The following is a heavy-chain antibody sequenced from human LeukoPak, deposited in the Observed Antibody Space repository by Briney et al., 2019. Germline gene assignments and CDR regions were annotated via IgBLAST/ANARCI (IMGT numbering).Heavy chain of an antibody. V-gene: IGHV1-3*03. CDR1: GYTFTSYA. Sequence: ASVKVSCKASGYTFTSYAMHWVRQAPGQRLEWMGWINAGNGNTKYSQEFQGRVTMTRDMSTSTVYMEPSSLRSEDTAVYYCARDLAVRGVKGYYYYYMDVWGKGTTVTVSS. J-gene: IGHJ6*03. CDR2: INAGNGNT. CDR3: ARDLAVRGVKGYYYYYMDV. D-gene: IGHD3-10*01.